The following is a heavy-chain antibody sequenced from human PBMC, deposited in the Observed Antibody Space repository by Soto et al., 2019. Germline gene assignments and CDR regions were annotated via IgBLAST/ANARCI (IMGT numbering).Heavy chain of an antibody. CDR3: ATCQLGEYYYAMDM. CDR2: IYDSGNT. J-gene: IGHJ6*01. V-gene: IGHV4-4*02. D-gene: IGHD7-27*01. CDR1: GDSITTYKW. Sequence: QVQLQQSGPGLVKPLGTLSLTCGVSGDSITTYKWWTWVRQTPGRGLEWIGAIYDSGNTRYNPSLRSRVTISTDTSKNQLSLKLNSVTVADTAVYYCATCQLGEYYYAMDMWGQATTVTVSS.